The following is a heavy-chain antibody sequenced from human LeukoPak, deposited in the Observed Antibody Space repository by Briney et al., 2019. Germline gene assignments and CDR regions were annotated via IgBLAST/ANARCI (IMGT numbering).Heavy chain of an antibody. Sequence: GGSLRLSCAASGFTFSSYAMSWVRQAPGKGLEWVSAISGSGGSTYYADSVKGRFTISRDNSKNTLYLQMNSLRAEDTAVYYCAKDLRYSSSWYFDYWGQGTLSPSPQ. J-gene: IGHJ4*02. D-gene: IGHD6-13*01. CDR3: AKDLRYSSSWYFDY. CDR2: ISGSGGST. CDR1: GFTFSSYA. V-gene: IGHV3-23*01.